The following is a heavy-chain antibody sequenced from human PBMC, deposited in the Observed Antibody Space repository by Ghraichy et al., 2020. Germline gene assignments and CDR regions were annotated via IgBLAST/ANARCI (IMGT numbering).Heavy chain of an antibody. D-gene: IGHD3-16*01. CDR1: GFTFDDYA. J-gene: IGHJ4*02. CDR2: ISWNSGSI. Sequence: GGSLRLSCAASGFTFDDYAMHWVRQAPGKGLEWVSGISWNSGSIGYADSVKGRFTISRDNAKNSLYLQMNSLRAEDTALYYCAKGKTFGGVINPLGYWGQGTLVTVSS. V-gene: IGHV3-9*01. CDR3: AKGKTFGGVINPLGY.